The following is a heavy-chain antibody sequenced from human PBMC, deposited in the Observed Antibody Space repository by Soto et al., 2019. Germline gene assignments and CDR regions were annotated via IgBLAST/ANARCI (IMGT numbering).Heavy chain of an antibody. D-gene: IGHD3-22*01. CDR2: ISYDGSNK. V-gene: IGHV3-30*18. J-gene: IGHJ4*02. CDR3: AKDSSGYYPH. Sequence: PGGSLRLSCAASGFTFSSYGMHWVRQAPGKGLEWVAVISYDGSNKYYADSVKGRFTISRDNSKNTLYLQMNSLRAEDTAVYHCAKDSSGYYPHWGQGTLVTVSS. CDR1: GFTFSSYG.